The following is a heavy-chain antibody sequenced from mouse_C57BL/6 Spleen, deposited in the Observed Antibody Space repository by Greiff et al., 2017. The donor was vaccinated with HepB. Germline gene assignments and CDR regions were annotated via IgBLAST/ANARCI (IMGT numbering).Heavy chain of an antibody. CDR2: IYPRSGNT. V-gene: IGHV1-81*01. Sequence: QVQLQQSGAELARPGASVKLSCKASGYTFTSYGISWVKQSTGQGLEWIGEIYPRSGNTYYNEKFKGKATLTADKSSSTAYMELRSLTSEDSAVYFCARAESPYYGNYDAMDYWGQGTSVTASS. CDR3: ARAESPYYGNYDAMDY. J-gene: IGHJ4*01. CDR1: GYTFTSYG. D-gene: IGHD2-10*01.